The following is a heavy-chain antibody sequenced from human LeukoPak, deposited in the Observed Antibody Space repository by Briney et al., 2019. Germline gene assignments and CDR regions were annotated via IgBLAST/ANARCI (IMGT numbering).Heavy chain of an antibody. CDR3: ARGAPFGVVIGGYFDY. J-gene: IGHJ4*02. Sequence: GGSLRLSCAASGFTFSSYEMNWVRQAPGKGLEWVSYISSSGSTIYYADSVKGRFTISRDNAKHSLYLQMNSLRAEDTAVYYCARGAPFGVVIGGYFDYWGQGTLVTVSS. V-gene: IGHV3-48*03. D-gene: IGHD3-3*01. CDR1: GFTFSSYE. CDR2: ISSSGSTI.